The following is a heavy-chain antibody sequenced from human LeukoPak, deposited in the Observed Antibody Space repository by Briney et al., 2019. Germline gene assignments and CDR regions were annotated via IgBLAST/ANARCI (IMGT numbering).Heavy chain of an antibody. CDR3: ASHRRPYYYGMDV. D-gene: IGHD1-1*01. V-gene: IGHV3-23*01. Sequence: GGSLRLSCAASGFTFSSYAMSWVRQAPGKGLESVSVISGSGGSTYYADSVKGRFTISRDNSKNTLYLQMNSLRAEDTAVYYCASHRRPYYYGMDVWGQGTTVTVSS. CDR2: ISGSGGST. CDR1: GFTFSSYA. J-gene: IGHJ6*02.